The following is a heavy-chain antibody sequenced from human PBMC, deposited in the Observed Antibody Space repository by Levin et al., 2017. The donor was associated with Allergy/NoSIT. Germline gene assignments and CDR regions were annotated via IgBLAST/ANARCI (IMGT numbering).Heavy chain of an antibody. D-gene: IGHD3-22*01. CDR2: IYYSGST. Sequence: SETLSLTCTVSGGSINNYYWSWIRQPPGKGLEWIGYIYYSGSTSYNPSLKSRVTISVDTSRNQFSLKLNSVTAADTAVFYCARHAPGYYDYWGQGTLVTVSS. J-gene: IGHJ4*02. CDR1: GGSINNYY. V-gene: IGHV4-59*08. CDR3: ARHAPGYYDY.